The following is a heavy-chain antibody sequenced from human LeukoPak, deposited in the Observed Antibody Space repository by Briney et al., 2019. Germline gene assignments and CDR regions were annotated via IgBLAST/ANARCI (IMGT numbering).Heavy chain of an antibody. CDR3: ARKLGGTQCGGDCFFDH. CDR1: GFMLNVYY. CDR2: ISPTGCYT. V-gene: IGHV3-11*03. D-gene: IGHD2-21*02. J-gene: IGHJ4*02. Sequence: PGGSLRLSCEASGFMLNVYYMSWFGRAPGKGVEGSGYISPTGCYTNYAESVRGRFTISRDNAKNLLFLQLNDLSTEDPAVYYCARKLGGTQCGGDCFFDHWGQGTRVAVS.